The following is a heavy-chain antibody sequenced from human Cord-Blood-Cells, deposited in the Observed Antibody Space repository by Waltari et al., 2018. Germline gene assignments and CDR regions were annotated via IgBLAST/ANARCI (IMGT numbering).Heavy chain of an antibody. Sequence: QLQLQESGPGLVKPSETLSLTYTVSGGSISSSSYYWGWIRQPPGKGLEWLGSIYYRGSTSYNPSLKSRVTISVDTSKNQFSLKLSSVTAADTAVYYCARSYDSSGYYFLDFDYWGQGTLVTVSS. CDR3: ARSYDSSGYYFLDFDY. CDR2: IYYRGST. J-gene: IGHJ4*02. CDR1: GGSISSSSYY. V-gene: IGHV4-39*01. D-gene: IGHD3-22*01.